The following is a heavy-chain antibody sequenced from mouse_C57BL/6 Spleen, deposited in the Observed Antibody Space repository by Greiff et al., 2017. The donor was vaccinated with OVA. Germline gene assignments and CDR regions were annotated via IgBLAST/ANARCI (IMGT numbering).Heavy chain of an antibody. CDR1: GYTFTSYW. Sequence: QVQLKQPGAELVKPGASVKMSCKASGYTFTSYWITWVKQRPGQGLEWIGDIYPGSGSTNYNEKFKSKATLTVDTSSSTAYMQLSSLTSEDSAVYYCARDYYYGSSYWYFDVWGTGTTVTVSS. CDR3: ARDYYYGSSYWYFDV. CDR2: IYPGSGST. D-gene: IGHD1-1*01. V-gene: IGHV1-55*01. J-gene: IGHJ1*03.